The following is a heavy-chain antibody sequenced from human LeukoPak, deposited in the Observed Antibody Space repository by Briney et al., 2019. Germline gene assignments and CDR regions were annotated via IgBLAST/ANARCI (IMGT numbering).Heavy chain of an antibody. CDR2: ISYDGTNE. Sequence: GGSLRLSCAASRFTFSSYAMHWVRQAPGKGLEWVAAISYDGTNEYHADSVKGRFTISRGNSKNTLYLQMNSLRAEDTAIYYCARDRIAVAGMGAFQHWGQGTLVTVSS. V-gene: IGHV3-30*04. D-gene: IGHD6-19*01. CDR3: ARDRIAVAGMGAFQH. CDR1: RFTFSSYA. J-gene: IGHJ1*01.